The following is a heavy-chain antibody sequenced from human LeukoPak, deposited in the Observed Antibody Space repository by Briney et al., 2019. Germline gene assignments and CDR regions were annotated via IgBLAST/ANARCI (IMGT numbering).Heavy chain of an antibody. Sequence: SETLSLTCGVYGGSFSGYYWSWIRQPPGKGLEWIGDINHSGSTNYNPSLKSRVTISVDTSKNQFSLKLSSVTAADTAVYYCARGDNYYDSSGYHSWGQGTLVTVSS. D-gene: IGHD3-22*01. J-gene: IGHJ4*02. CDR1: GGSFSGYY. CDR3: ARGDNYYDSSGYHS. CDR2: INHSGST. V-gene: IGHV4-34*01.